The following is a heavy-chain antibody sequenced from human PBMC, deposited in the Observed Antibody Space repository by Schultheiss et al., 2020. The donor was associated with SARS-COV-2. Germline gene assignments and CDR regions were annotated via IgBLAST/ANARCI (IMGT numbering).Heavy chain of an antibody. J-gene: IGHJ4*02. CDR2: IYSGGST. CDR3: AIIPYYYDSSGYLPY. CDR1: GFTVSSNY. V-gene: IGHV3-53*01. Sequence: GGSLRLSCAASGFTVSSNYMSWVRQAPGKGLEWVSVIYSGGSTYYADSVKGRFTISRDNSKNTLYLQMNSLRAEDTAVYYCAIIPYYYDSSGYLPYWGQGTLVTVSS. D-gene: IGHD3-22*01.